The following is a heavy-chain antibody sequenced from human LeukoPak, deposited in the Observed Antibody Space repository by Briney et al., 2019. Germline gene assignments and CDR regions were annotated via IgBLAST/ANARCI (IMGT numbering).Heavy chain of an antibody. D-gene: IGHD5-24*01. Sequence: PSETLSLTCFVSGASINNYYWSWIRQTPGKGLEWIGYINYNGNTNYNPSLRSRITMSLDTSKNQMSLKLTSVTAADTAVYYCAATQRWLQFDSWGQGTLVTVSS. V-gene: IGHV4-59*01. J-gene: IGHJ4*02. CDR3: AATQRWLQFDS. CDR1: GASINNYY. CDR2: INYNGNT.